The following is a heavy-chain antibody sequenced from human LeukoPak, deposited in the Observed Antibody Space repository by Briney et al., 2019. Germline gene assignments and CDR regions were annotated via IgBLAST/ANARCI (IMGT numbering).Heavy chain of an antibody. Sequence: GSLRLSCAASGFTFSSYAMSWVRQAPGKGLEWIGEIYHSGSTNYNPSLKSRVTISVDKSKNQFSLKLSSVTAADTAVYYCARRGRSSGYYYAFMDYWGQGTLVTVSS. CDR1: GFTFSSYAM. V-gene: IGHV4-4*02. D-gene: IGHD3-22*01. CDR2: IYHSGST. CDR3: ARRGRSSGYYYAFMDY. J-gene: IGHJ4*02.